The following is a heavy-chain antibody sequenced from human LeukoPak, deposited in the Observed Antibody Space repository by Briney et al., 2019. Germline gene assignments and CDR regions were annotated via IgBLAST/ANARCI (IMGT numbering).Heavy chain of an antibody. Sequence: PGGSLRLSCAASGFTFSSYAMSWVRQAPGKGLEWVGRIKSKTDGGTTDYAAPVKGRFTISRDDSKNTLYLQMNSLKTEDTAVYYCTTVALVGATIVDYWGQGTLVTVSS. CDR2: IKSKTDGGTT. CDR3: TTVALVGATIVDY. J-gene: IGHJ4*02. V-gene: IGHV3-15*01. CDR1: GFTFSSYA. D-gene: IGHD1-26*01.